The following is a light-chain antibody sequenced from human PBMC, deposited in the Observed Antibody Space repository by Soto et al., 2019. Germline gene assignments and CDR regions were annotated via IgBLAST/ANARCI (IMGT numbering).Light chain of an antibody. CDR2: KDT. J-gene: IGLJ3*02. CDR3: CSFAGGNSLV. CDR1: GSDVGGHNL. V-gene: IGLV2-23*01. Sequence: QSALTQPASVSGSPGQSITISCTGTGSDVGGHNLVSWYRQHPGEVPKLIIYKDTDRPSGVSHRFSGSKSGSTASLTISGLQTEDEADYYCCSFAGGNSLVFGGGTKLTVL.